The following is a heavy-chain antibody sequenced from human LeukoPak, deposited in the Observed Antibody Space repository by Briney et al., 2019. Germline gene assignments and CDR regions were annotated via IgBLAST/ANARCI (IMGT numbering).Heavy chain of an antibody. D-gene: IGHD1-14*01. Sequence: PTESLSLTCSVSGVPINSRDYYWNWIRQPAGKGLEWIGSIYYSANTYNNPSLQTRPTISVDTSMDYFSLTLSSVTAADTALYFCSRGAMTTKPADFWGQGTLVTVPS. CDR2: IYYSANT. CDR3: SRGAMTTKPADF. J-gene: IGHJ4*02. CDR1: GVPINSRDYY. V-gene: IGHV4-39*01.